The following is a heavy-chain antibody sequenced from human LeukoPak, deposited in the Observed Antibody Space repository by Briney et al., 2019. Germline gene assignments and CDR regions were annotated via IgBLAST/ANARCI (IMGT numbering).Heavy chain of an antibody. V-gene: IGHV1-69*13. CDR2: IIPVFGTA. D-gene: IGHD3-10*01. CDR3: ASSGVELGYFDY. Sequence: ASVKVSCKASGGTFSSYAISWVRQAPGQGLEWMGGIIPVFGTANYAQKFQGRVTITADESTSTAYMELSSLRSEDTAVYYCASSGVELGYFDYWGQGTLVTVSS. CDR1: GGTFSSYA. J-gene: IGHJ4*02.